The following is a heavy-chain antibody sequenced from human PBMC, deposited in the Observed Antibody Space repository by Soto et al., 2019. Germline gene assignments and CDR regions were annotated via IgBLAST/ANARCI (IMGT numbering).Heavy chain of an antibody. CDR3: ARGGAVVVPGSVDRHNWFDP. J-gene: IGHJ5*02. Sequence: QVQLVQSGAEVKKPGSSVKVSCEASGGTFSSYSFSWVRQAPGQGLEWMGRVVPILGMANYAQKFQGRVTNTADKSTSTVYMEMRSLRSDDTAVYYCARGGAVVVPGSVDRHNWFDPWGQGTLVTVSS. CDR1: GGTFSSYS. V-gene: IGHV1-69*02. D-gene: IGHD2-2*01. CDR2: VVPILGMA.